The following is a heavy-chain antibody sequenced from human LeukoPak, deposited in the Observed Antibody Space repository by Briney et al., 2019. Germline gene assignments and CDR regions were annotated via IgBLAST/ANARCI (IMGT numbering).Heavy chain of an antibody. V-gene: IGHV4-61*05. CDR2: IYYSGST. Sequence: SETLSLTCTVSGGSISSSSYYWGWIRQPPGKGLEWIGYIYYSGSTNYNPSLKSRVTISVDTSKNQFSLKLSSVTAADTAVYYRARFRLENAFDIWGQGTMVTVSS. D-gene: IGHD1-1*01. CDR1: GGSISSSSYY. J-gene: IGHJ3*02. CDR3: ARFRLENAFDI.